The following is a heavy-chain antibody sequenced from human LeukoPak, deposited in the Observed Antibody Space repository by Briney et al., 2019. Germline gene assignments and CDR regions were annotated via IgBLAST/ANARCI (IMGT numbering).Heavy chain of an antibody. D-gene: IGHD6-13*01. CDR2: ISRGSSDI. Sequence: QTGGSLRLSCAASGFTFSSYWMNWVRQAPGRGLEWISYISRGSSDIYYADSVKGRFTISRDNAKNSLYLQMNTLRAEDTAVYYCARDPLSSSSFDYWGQGTLVTVSS. CDR3: ARDPLSSSSFDY. CDR1: GFTFSSYW. J-gene: IGHJ4*02. V-gene: IGHV3-48*01.